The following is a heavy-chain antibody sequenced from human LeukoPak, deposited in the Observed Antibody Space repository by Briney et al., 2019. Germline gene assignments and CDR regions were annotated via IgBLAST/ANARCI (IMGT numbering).Heavy chain of an antibody. Sequence: GGSLRFSCAASGFTFSSYGMHRLGQAPGKGLEGGAVISYDGSNKYYEDYVKGRFTISRDNSKNTLYLQMNSLRAEDTAVYYCARDPVSSSVDGYNFANFDYWGQGTLVTVSS. V-gene: IGHV3-30*03. CDR3: ARDPVSSSVDGYNFANFDY. D-gene: IGHD5-24*01. J-gene: IGHJ4*02. CDR1: GFTFSSYG. CDR2: ISYDGSNK.